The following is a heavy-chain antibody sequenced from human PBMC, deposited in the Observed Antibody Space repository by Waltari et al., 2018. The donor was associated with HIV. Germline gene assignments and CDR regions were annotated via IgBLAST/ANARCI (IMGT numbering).Heavy chain of an antibody. CDR2: IYYTGTT. CDR1: GGSVINSDYY. V-gene: IGHV4-39*01. Sequence: QLQLQQSGPGLVTPSEPLSLTCPVSGGSVINSDYYWDFLRQSPGKGLEWIGNIYYTGTTFYNPSLKSRVTMSADLSRNQFSLRLNSVTAADTAIYYCARRPRMAAFYLYYGMDVWGQGTTVTVSS. J-gene: IGHJ6*02. CDR3: ARRPRMAAFYLYYGMDV. D-gene: IGHD2-8*01.